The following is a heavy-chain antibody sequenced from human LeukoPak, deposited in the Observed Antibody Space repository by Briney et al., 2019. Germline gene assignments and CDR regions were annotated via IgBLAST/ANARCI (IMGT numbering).Heavy chain of an antibody. Sequence: SGTLSLTCAVSGGXILTTNCWSWVRQPPGKGLEWIGEVHLSGASNYNPSLKSRVNMSIDKSKNQLSLELTSVTAADTAIYYCTRESGAFSPFGFWGQGTTVTVSS. D-gene: IGHD1-26*01. V-gene: IGHV4-4*02. CDR3: TRESGAFSPFGF. CDR2: VHLSGAS. CDR1: GGXILTTNC. J-gene: IGHJ6*02.